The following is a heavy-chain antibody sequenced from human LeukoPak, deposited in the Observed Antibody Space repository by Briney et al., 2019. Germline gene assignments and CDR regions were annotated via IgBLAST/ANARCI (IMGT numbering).Heavy chain of an antibody. CDR2: MNPNSGNT. Sequence: ASVKVSCKASGYTFTSYDINWVRQATGQGLEWMGWMNPNSGNTGYAQKFQGRVTMTRNTSISTAYMELSSLRSEDTAVYYCARGWVATDYYYYGMDVWGQGTTVTVSS. V-gene: IGHV1-8*01. D-gene: IGHD6-13*01. CDR1: GYTFTSYD. CDR3: ARGWVATDYYYYGMDV. J-gene: IGHJ6*02.